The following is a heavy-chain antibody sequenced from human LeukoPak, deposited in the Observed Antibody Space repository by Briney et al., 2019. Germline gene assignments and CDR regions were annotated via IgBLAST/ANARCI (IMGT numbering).Heavy chain of an antibody. CDR1: GYTFTSYD. CDR2: MNPNSGKT. Sequence: ASVKVSCKASGYTFTSYDINWVRQATGQELEWMGWMNPNSGKTGYAQKFQGRVTMTRNTSISTAYMELSSLRSEDTAVYYCARGRRYCSSTSCSRRVYYYYYMDVWGKGTTVTVSS. V-gene: IGHV1-8*01. CDR3: ARGRRYCSSTSCSRRVYYYYYMDV. D-gene: IGHD2-2*01. J-gene: IGHJ6*03.